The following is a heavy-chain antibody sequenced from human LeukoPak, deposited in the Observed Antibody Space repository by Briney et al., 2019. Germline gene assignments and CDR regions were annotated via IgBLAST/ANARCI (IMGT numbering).Heavy chain of an antibody. CDR2: ISGSGGST. CDR3: AKTRVDFDRIWGYYGMDV. D-gene: IGHD3/OR15-3a*01. Sequence: GGSLRLSCAASGFTFSSYAMSWVRQAPGKGLEWVSAISGSGGSTYYADSVKGRFTISRDNSKNTLYLQMNSLRAEDTAVYYCAKTRVDFDRIWGYYGMDVWGQGTTVTVSS. J-gene: IGHJ6*02. V-gene: IGHV3-23*01. CDR1: GFTFSSYA.